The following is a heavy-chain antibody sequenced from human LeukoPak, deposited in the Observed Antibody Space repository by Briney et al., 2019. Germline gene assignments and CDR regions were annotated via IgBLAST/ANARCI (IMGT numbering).Heavy chain of an antibody. J-gene: IGHJ4*02. V-gene: IGHV3-74*01. CDR2: INSDGSST. Sequence: QHGGSLRLSCAASGFTFSSHWMHWVRQAPGKGLVWVSRINSDGSSTSYADSVKGRFTISRDNAKNTLYLQMNSLRVEDTAVYYCARVRIAATEGPFDYWGQGTLVTVSS. CDR1: GFTFSSHW. D-gene: IGHD6-13*01. CDR3: ARVRIAATEGPFDY.